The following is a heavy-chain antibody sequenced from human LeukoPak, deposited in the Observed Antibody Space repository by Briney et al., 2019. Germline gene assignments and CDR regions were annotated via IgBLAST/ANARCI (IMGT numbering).Heavy chain of an antibody. CDR1: GFTFSTYT. D-gene: IGHD7-27*01. CDR3: AIDPNWGTHS. Sequence: GGSVRLSCAACGFTFSTYTMSWVRHPPGKGLEWVSIIGSSGGGIHYADSVKGRFTISRDNSKNALYLQMNSLRVEDTAVYYCAIDPNWGTHSWGQGVLVTVSS. CDR2: IGSSGGGI. J-gene: IGHJ4*02. V-gene: IGHV3-23*01.